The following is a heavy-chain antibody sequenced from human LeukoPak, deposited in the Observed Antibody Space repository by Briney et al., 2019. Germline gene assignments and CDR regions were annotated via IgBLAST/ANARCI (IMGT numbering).Heavy chain of an antibody. J-gene: IGHJ4*02. CDR2: ISSSSSYI. Sequence: PGGSLRLSCAASGFTFSSYSMNWVRQAPGKGLEWVSSISSSSSYIYYADSVKGRFTISRDNAKNSLYLQMNSLRAEDTALYHCARDQRNEGPGIDYWGQGTLVTVSS. CDR3: ARDQRNEGPGIDY. D-gene: IGHD1-14*01. CDR1: GFTFSSYS. V-gene: IGHV3-21*04.